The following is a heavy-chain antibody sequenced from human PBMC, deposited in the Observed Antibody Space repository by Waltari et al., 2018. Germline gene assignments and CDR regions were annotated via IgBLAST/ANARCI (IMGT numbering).Heavy chain of an antibody. CDR2: IHPSGNI. Sequence: QVQLQQWGAGLLKPSETLSLTCAVYGETFSGYYWIWTRHSPGKGLEWIGEIHPSGNIHNNPSLKSRLSISGDASKIQFSLKLNAMTAADTAVYYCSRGTDAYKSGNYWGQGTLVSVSS. J-gene: IGHJ4*02. CDR1: GETFSGYY. V-gene: IGHV4-34*01. CDR3: SRGTDAYKSGNY. D-gene: IGHD3-10*01.